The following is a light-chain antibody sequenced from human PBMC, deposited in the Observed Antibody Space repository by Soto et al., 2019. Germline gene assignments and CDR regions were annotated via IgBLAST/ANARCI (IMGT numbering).Light chain of an antibody. V-gene: IGKV3-15*01. CDR1: QSVSSN. Sequence: EIVMTQSPATLSVSQGERATLSCRASQSVSSNLAWYQQKPDQAPRLLISGASTRATGIPARFSARGSWTEFTLTISSLKSEDLALYYCHQRQSWPRTFGQGTKVYIK. CDR3: HQRQSWPRT. CDR2: GAS. J-gene: IGKJ1*01.